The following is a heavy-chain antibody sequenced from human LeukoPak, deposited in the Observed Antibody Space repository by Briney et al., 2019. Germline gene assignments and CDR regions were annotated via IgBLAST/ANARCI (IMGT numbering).Heavy chain of an antibody. J-gene: IGHJ3*02. D-gene: IGHD6-6*01. CDR2: ISSSSSYI. CDR3: ARPRIAARRFDAFDI. V-gene: IGHV3-21*01. CDR1: GFTFSSYS. Sequence: GGSLRLSCAASGFTFSSYSMNWVRQAPGKGLECVSSISSSSSYIYYADSVKGRFTISRDNAKNSLYLQMNSLRVEDTAVYYCARPRIAARRFDAFDIWGEGTMVTVSS.